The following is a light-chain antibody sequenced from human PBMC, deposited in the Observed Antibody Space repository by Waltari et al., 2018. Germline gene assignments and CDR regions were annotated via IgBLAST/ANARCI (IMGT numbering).Light chain of an antibody. CDR2: KAS. Sequence: DIQMTQSPSTLSASVGDRFTITCRASQSISQWLAWYQQKPGKAPKLLIYKASTFESGVPSRFSGSGSGTEFTLTISSLQPDDFATYYCQQYNSYSLLTFGGGTKVEIK. J-gene: IGKJ4*01. CDR1: QSISQW. V-gene: IGKV1-5*03. CDR3: QQYNSYSLLT.